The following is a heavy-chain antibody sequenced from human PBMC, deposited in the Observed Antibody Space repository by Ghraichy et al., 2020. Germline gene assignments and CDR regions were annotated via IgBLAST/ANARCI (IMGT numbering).Heavy chain of an antibody. J-gene: IGHJ4*02. D-gene: IGHD4-17*01. CDR1: GLIFSDAW. V-gene: IGHV3-15*01. CDR2: IKTRSSGGTT. Sequence: GGSLRLSCAASGLIFSDAWMSWVRQAPGRALEWVGRIKTRSSGGTTDYAAPVKGRFTISRDDYEKTLYLQMNGLKTDDTGVYYCTTLSMTVTHGGDYWGRGTLVTVSS. CDR3: TTLSMTVTHGGDY.